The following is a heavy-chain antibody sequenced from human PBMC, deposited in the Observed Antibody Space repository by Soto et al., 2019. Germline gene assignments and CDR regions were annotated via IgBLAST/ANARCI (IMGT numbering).Heavy chain of an antibody. CDR2: INPRDPDV. Sequence: XESLKSSPKGFAYTFSAYVLVWVRQMPGKGLEWMGVINPRDPDVKYSPPFEGQVTISADKSINTAFLQWRSLKASDTAMYYCERPDYNQDVWYHTYDIWGQGTMVTVSS. V-gene: IGHV5-51*01. D-gene: IGHD3-10*01. CDR3: ERPDYNQDVWYHTYDI. J-gene: IGHJ3*02. CDR1: AYTFSAYV.